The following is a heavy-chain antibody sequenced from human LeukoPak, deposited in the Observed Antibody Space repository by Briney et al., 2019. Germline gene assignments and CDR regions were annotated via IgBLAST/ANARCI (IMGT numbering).Heavy chain of an antibody. Sequence: SQTLSLTCTVSGGSISSGSYYWSWTRQPAGKGLEWIGRIYTSGSTNYNPSLKSRVTISVDTSKNQSSLKLSSVTAADTAVYYCARAVEWLGAFDIWGQGTMVTVSS. J-gene: IGHJ3*02. CDR3: ARAVEWLGAFDI. CDR1: GGSISSGSYY. V-gene: IGHV4-61*02. D-gene: IGHD3-3*01. CDR2: IYTSGST.